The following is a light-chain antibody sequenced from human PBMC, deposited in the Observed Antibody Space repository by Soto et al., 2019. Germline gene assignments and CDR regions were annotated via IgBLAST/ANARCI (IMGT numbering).Light chain of an antibody. CDR3: QQYNNYLWT. CDR2: DAS. V-gene: IGKV1-5*01. CDR1: QSISTW. J-gene: IGKJ1*01. Sequence: DIQMTQSPSTLSASVGDRVTITGRASQSISTWLAWYQQKPGKAPNLLIYDASNLESGVPSRFSGSGSGTEFSLTISSLEPEDFATYYCQQYNNYLWTFGQGTKVEVK.